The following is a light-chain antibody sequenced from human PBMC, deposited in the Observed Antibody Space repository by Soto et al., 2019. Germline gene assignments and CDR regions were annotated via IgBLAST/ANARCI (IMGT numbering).Light chain of an antibody. CDR2: DVS. Sequence: QSALTQPASVSGSPGQSITISCTGTSSDVGGYNYVSWYQQHPGKAPNLIIFDVSNRPSGVSNRFSGSKSGNSASLTISGLQAEDEADYYCSSYTGINTPVVFGGGTKVTVL. CDR3: SSYTGINTPVV. CDR1: SSDVGGYNY. J-gene: IGLJ2*01. V-gene: IGLV2-14*01.